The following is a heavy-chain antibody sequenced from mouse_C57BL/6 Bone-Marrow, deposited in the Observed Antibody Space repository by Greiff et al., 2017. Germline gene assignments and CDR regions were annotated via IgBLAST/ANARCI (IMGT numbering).Heavy chain of an antibody. J-gene: IGHJ3*01. CDR3: ARPLYYYGSSGFAY. D-gene: IGHD1-1*01. CDR2: IHPNSGST. Sequence: QVQLQQPGAELVKPGASVKLSCKASGYTFTSYWMHWVKQRPGQGLEWIGMIHPNSGSTNYNEKFKSKATLTVDNSSSTAYMQLSSLTSEDSAVYYCARPLYYYGSSGFAYWGKGTLVTVSA. V-gene: IGHV1-64*01. CDR1: GYTFTSYW.